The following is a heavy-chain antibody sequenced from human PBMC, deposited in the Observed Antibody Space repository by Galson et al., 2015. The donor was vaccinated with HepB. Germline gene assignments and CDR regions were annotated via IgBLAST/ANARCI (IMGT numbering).Heavy chain of an antibody. Sequence: SLRLSCAASGFTFDDYAMHWVRQAPGKGLEWVSGISWNSGSIGYADSVKGRFTISRDNAKNSLYLQMNSLRAEDTALYYCAKAYSSSWKRGIDYWGQGTLVTVSS. CDR2: ISWNSGSI. D-gene: IGHD6-13*01. CDR1: GFTFDDYA. J-gene: IGHJ4*02. V-gene: IGHV3-9*01. CDR3: AKAYSSSWKRGIDY.